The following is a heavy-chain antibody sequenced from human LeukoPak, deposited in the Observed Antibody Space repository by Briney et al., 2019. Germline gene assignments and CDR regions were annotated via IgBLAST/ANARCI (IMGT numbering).Heavy chain of an antibody. V-gene: IGHV3-30-3*01. D-gene: IGHD4-23*01. J-gene: IGHJ4*02. CDR2: ISYDGSNK. CDR1: GFTFSSYA. CDR3: AKKPSPRTVVAPFDY. Sequence: PGGSLRLSCAASGFTFSSYAMHWVRQAPGKGLEWVAVISYDGSNKYYADSVKGRFTISRDNSKNTLYLQMNSLRAEDTAVYYCAKKPSPRTVVAPFDYWGQGTLVTVSS.